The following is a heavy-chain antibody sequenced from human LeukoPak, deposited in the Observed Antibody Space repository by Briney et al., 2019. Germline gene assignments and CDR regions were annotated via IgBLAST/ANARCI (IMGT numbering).Heavy chain of an antibody. CDR1: GGSFSGYY. D-gene: IGHD6-13*01. J-gene: IGHJ4*02. CDR2: INHSGST. Sequence: PSETLSLTRAVYGGSFSGYYWSWIRQPPGKGLEWIGEINHSGSTNYNPSLKSRVTISVDTSKNQFSLKLSSVTAADTAVYYCARRPSHSSSWYIDYWGQGTLVTVSS. CDR3: ARRPSHSSSWYIDY. V-gene: IGHV4-34*01.